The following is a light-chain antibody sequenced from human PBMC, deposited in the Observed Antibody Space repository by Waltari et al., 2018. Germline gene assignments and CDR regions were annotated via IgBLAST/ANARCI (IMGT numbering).Light chain of an antibody. V-gene: IGKV1-33*01. Sequence: DIQMTQSPSSLCASVGDRVTLTCQASQDISNYLNWYHQKPGKAPKLLIYDASNLETGVPSRFSGSGSGTDFTFTISSLQPEDIATYYCQQYDNLYTFGQGTKLEIK. J-gene: IGKJ2*01. CDR2: DAS. CDR3: QQYDNLYT. CDR1: QDISNY.